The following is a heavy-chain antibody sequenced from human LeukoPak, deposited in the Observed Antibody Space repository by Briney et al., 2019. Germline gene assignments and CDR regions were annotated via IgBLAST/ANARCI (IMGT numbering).Heavy chain of an antibody. CDR1: GGSISNYY. D-gene: IGHD3-10*01. J-gene: IGHJ4*02. CDR2: VYYSGST. V-gene: IGHV4-59*08. CDR3: ARRAYGSGSFNRYYFDY. Sequence: SETLSLICTVSGGSISNYYWSWIRQPPGKGLEWIGYVYYSGSTNYKPSLKSRVTISVDTSKNHFSLKLNSVTAADTAVYYCARRAYGSGSFNRYYFDYWGQGTLVAVSS.